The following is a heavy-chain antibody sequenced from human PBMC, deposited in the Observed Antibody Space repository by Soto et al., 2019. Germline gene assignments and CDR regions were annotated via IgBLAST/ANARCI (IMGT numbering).Heavy chain of an antibody. V-gene: IGHV2-26*01. Sequence: SGPTLVNPTETLTLTCTVSGFSLTTGKMGVSWIRQPPGKALEWLAHIFSDNERSYSTSLQGRLTISKDTSGSQVVLSMTNVDPVDTATYYCARINVDSYQFYCAMDVWGQGTTVTVSS. CDR2: IFSDNER. CDR1: GFSLTTGKMG. J-gene: IGHJ6*02. D-gene: IGHD4-17*01. CDR3: ARINVDSYQFYCAMDV.